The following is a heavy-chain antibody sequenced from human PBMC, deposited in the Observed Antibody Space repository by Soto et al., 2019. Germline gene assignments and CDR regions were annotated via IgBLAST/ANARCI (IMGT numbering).Heavy chain of an antibody. CDR2: IYYSGNT. D-gene: IGHD3-10*01. Sequence: QVQLQESGPGLVKPSQTLSLTCTVSGGSITSGASYWSWIRQHPGKGLEWIGRIYYSGNTFYNPSFKSRVSISIDTFKKQFSLRLSSVTAADTAVYYCARDMGRRGYFDYWGQGTLVTVAS. J-gene: IGHJ4*02. CDR3: ARDMGRRGYFDY. CDR1: GGSITSGASY. V-gene: IGHV4-31*03.